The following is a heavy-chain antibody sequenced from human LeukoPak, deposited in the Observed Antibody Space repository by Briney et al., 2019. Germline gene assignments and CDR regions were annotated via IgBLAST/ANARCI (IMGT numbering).Heavy chain of an antibody. CDR1: GFTFSSYG. V-gene: IGHV3-30*18. CDR2: ISYDGSNK. J-gene: IGHJ4*02. Sequence: PGGSLRLSCAASGFTFSSYGMHWVRQAPGKGLEWVAVISYDGSNKYYADSVKGRFTISRDNSKNTLYLQMNSLRAEDTAVYYCAKEIWLPRYYDSSGYVYYFDYWGQGTLVTVSS. D-gene: IGHD3-22*01. CDR3: AKEIWLPRYYDSSGYVYYFDY.